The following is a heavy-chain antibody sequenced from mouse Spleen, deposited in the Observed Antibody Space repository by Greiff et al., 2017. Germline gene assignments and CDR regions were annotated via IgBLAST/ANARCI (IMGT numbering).Heavy chain of an antibody. CDR3: ARSAYYGFLDY. CDR1: GYTFTSYW. V-gene: IGHV1-72*01. Sequence: QVQLQQPGAELVKPGASVKLSCKASGYTFTSYWMHWVKQRPGRGLEWIGWIDPNSGGTKYNEKFKSKATLTVDKPSSTAYMQLSSLTSEDSAVYCCARSAYYGFLDYWGQGTTRTVSS. CDR2: IDPNSGGT. J-gene: IGHJ2*01. D-gene: IGHD1-2*01.